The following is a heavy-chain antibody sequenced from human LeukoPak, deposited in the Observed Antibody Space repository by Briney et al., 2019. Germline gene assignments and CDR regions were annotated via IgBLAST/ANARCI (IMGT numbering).Heavy chain of an antibody. CDR2: INPNSGGT. CDR3: ARGPRGYLDYYYYMDV. CDR1: GYTFTGYY. Sequence: ASVKVSCKASGYTFTGYYMHWVRQAPGQGLEWMGWINPNSGGTNYAQKFQGRVTMTRDTFISTAYMELSRLRSDDTAVYYCARGPRGYLDYYYYMDVWGKGTTVTVSS. D-gene: IGHD5-18*01. V-gene: IGHV1-2*02. J-gene: IGHJ6*03.